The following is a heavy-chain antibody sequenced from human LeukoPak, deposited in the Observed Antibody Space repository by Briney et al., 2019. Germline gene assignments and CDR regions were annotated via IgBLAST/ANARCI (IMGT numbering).Heavy chain of an antibody. Sequence: GGSLRLSCAASGFTFSSYAMNWVRQSPAKGLDRVSALTGIGGSTYYADSVKGRFTISRDNSKNTLYLQMNSLRAEDTAVYYCAKLWGPYCSSTSCSLTDYWGQGTLVTVSS. CDR3: AKLWGPYCSSTSCSLTDY. CDR1: GFTFSSYA. J-gene: IGHJ4*02. D-gene: IGHD2-2*01. V-gene: IGHV3-23*01. CDR2: LTGIGGST.